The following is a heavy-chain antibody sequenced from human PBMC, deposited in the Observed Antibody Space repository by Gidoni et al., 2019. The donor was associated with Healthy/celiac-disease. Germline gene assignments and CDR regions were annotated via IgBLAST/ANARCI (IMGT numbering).Heavy chain of an antibody. Sequence: EVQLVQSGAEVKKPGESLRISCKGSGYSFTSYWISWVRQMPGKGLEWMGRIDPSDSYTNYSPSFQGHVTISADKSISTAYLQWSSLKASDTAMYYCARRPVVTGRYYYYGMDVWGQGTTVTVSS. V-gene: IGHV5-10-1*03. CDR2: IDPSDSYT. CDR1: GYSFTSYW. D-gene: IGHD3-22*01. J-gene: IGHJ6*02. CDR3: ARRPVVTGRYYYYGMDV.